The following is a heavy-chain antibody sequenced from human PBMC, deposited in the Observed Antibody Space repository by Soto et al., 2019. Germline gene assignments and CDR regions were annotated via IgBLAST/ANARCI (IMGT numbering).Heavy chain of an antibody. V-gene: IGHV1-46*03. Sequence: QVQLVQSGAEVKKPGASVKVSCRASGYTFTSYYIHWVRQAPGQGLEWMGIINPSGGSTTYAQKFQGRVTMTRDTSTSTVYMELSSLSSEDTAVYYCARTRSYGDYDYWGQGTLVTVSS. CDR3: ARTRSYGDYDY. CDR1: GYTFTSYY. J-gene: IGHJ4*02. D-gene: IGHD4-17*01. CDR2: INPSGGST.